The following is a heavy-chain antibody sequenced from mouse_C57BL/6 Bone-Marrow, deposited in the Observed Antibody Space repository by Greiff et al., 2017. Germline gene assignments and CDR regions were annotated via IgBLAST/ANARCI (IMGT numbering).Heavy chain of an antibody. J-gene: IGHJ3*01. CDR2: IDPRSGNT. Sequence: VQLQQSGAELARPGASVKLSCTASGYTFTSYGISWVKQRTGQGLEWIGEIDPRSGNTYYNEKFKGKATLTADKSYSTAYMELRSLTSEDSAVYFCAISRGLLPLFAYWGQGTLVTVSA. CDR1: GYTFTSYG. D-gene: IGHD1-1*01. CDR3: AISRGLLPLFAY. V-gene: IGHV1-81*01.